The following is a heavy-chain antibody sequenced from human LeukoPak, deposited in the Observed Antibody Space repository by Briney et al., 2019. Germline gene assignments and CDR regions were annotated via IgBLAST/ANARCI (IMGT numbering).Heavy chain of an antibody. V-gene: IGHV1-2*02. CDR2: INPNSGGT. CDR1: GYAFTGYY. J-gene: IGHJ4*02. D-gene: IGHD3-3*01. CDR3: ARARSGYYTGMLDY. Sequence: ASVKVSCKASGYAFTGYYMQWVRQAPGQGLEWMGWINPNSGGTNYAQKFQGRVTMTRDTSISTAYMELSRLRSDDTAVYYCARARSGYYTGMLDYWGQGTLVTVSS.